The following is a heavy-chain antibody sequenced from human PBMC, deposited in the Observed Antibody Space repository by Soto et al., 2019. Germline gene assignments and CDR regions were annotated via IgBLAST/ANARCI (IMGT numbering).Heavy chain of an antibody. D-gene: IGHD1-26*01. CDR2: IHYSGRT. Sequence: SETLSLTCSVSNGSISGFYWTWIRQPPGRILEWIGYIHYSGRTDYNPSLTSRATMSVDTSKNQFSLNLKSITAADTAVYYCVRVGVGIGNHFDSWGRGTLVTVSS. V-gene: IGHV4-59*12. J-gene: IGHJ4*02. CDR3: VRVGVGIGNHFDS. CDR1: NGSISGFY.